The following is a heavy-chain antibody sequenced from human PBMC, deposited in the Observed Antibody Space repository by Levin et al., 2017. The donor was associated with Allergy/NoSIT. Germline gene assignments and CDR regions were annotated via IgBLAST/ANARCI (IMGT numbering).Heavy chain of an antibody. Sequence: GGSLRLSCAASGFAFSAYAMKWIRQAPGKGLEWVSMISDSGTITRYADSLKGRFTISRDNSKNTVFLQMNNLRAEDTAIYYCSTHWGEVRGGDSWGQGTLVTVSS. D-gene: IGHD3-10*01. CDR1: GFAFSAYA. CDR2: ISDSGTIT. J-gene: IGHJ5*01. V-gene: IGHV3-23*01. CDR3: STHWGEVRGGDS.